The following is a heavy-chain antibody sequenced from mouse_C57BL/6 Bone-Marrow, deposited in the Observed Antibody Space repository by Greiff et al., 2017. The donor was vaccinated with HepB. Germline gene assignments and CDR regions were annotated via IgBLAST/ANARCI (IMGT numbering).Heavy chain of an antibody. CDR2: INPSSGYT. Sequence: VQGVESGAELAKPGASVKLSCKASGYTFTSYWMHWVKQRPGQGLEWIGYINPSSGYTKYNQKFKDKATLTADKSSSTAYMQLSSLTYEDSAVYYCARKITTGYYAMDYWGQGTSVTVSS. V-gene: IGHV1-7*01. J-gene: IGHJ4*01. D-gene: IGHD2-4*01. CDR3: ARKITTGYYAMDY. CDR1: GYTFTSYW.